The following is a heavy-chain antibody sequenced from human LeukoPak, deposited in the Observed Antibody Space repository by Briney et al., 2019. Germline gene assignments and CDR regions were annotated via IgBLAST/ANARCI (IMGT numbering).Heavy chain of an antibody. CDR1: GGSFSGYY. V-gene: IGHV4-34*01. CDR3: ARGHSGYDYVFGPQVDTAIANWFDP. J-gene: IGHJ5*02. D-gene: IGHD5-12*01. Sequence: PSETLSLTCDVYGGSFSGYYWSWIRQPPGKGLEWIGEINHSGSTNYNPSLKSRVTISVDTSKNQFSLKLSSVTAADTAVYYCARGHSGYDYVFGPQVDTAIANWFDPWGQGTLVTVSS. CDR2: INHSGST.